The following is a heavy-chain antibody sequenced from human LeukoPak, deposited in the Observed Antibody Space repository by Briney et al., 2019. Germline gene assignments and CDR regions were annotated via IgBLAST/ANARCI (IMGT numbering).Heavy chain of an antibody. V-gene: IGHV3-74*01. CDR3: ARAGDNREHDY. CDR1: GFTFSSYW. Sequence: GGSLRLSCAASGFTFSSYWMYWVRQAPGKGLVWVSRINSDGSDTTYADSVKGRFTISRDNAKNTLYLQMNSLRAEDTAVYYCARAGDNREHDYWGQGTLVTVSS. J-gene: IGHJ4*02. D-gene: IGHD5-24*01. CDR2: INSDGSDT.